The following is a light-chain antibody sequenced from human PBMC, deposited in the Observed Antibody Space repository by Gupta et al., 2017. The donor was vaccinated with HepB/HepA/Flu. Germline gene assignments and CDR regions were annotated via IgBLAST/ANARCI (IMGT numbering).Light chain of an antibody. CDR2: DAS. V-gene: IGKV1D-13*01. J-gene: IGKJ4*01. CDR1: QGSSSA. CDR3: QQFYKYPVT. Sequence: IQLSQSPSSLSASVGDRVTITCRPSQGSSSALAWYQQKPGKPPTLLIYDASSLGSGVPSRFSGSGSGTELTVTISSLQPEYVATDDCQQFYKYPVTFGGGTKVEIK.